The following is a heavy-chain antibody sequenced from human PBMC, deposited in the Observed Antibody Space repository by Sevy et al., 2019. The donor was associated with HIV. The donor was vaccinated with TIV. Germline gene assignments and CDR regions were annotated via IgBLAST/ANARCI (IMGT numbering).Heavy chain of an antibody. CDR3: TTYYDSTGYYLYLDFDY. CDR1: ESIVTNAW. J-gene: IGHJ4*02. CDR2: IKSDGGTA. Sequence: GGSLRLSCAASESIVTNAWMSWVRQAPGKGLEWVGRIKSDGGTADYASHLKGRFTISRDASENMLYLQMHSLKSEETAVYYCTTYYDSTGYYLYLDFDYWGQGTQVTVSS. D-gene: IGHD3-22*01. V-gene: IGHV3-15*01.